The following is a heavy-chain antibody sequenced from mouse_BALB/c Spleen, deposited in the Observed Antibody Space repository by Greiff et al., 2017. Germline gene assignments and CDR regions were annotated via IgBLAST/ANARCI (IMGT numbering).Heavy chain of an antibody. V-gene: IGHV1-7*01. CDR3: ARGGYGNPFAY. D-gene: IGHD2-1*01. CDR1: GYTFTSYW. CDR2: INPSTGYT. J-gene: IGHJ3*01. Sequence: VQRVESGAELAKPGASVKMSCKASGYTFTSYWMHWVKQRPGQGLEWIGYINPSTGYTEYNQKFKDKATLTADKSSSTAYMQLSSLTSEDSAVYYCARGGYGNPFAYWGQGTLVTVSA.